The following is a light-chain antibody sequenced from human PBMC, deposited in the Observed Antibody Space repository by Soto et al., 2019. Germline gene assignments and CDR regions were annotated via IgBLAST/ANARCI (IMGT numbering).Light chain of an antibody. V-gene: IGLV2-14*01. Sequence: QSALTQPASVSGSPGQSITISCTGTSSDVGGYNYVSWFQQHPGKAPKLMISDVSNRPSGVSNRFSGSKSGSTASLTISGLQAEDEADYYCSSYTSSSTPDVFGAGTKLTVL. CDR3: SSYTSSSTPDV. CDR2: DVS. CDR1: SSDVGGYNY. J-gene: IGLJ1*01.